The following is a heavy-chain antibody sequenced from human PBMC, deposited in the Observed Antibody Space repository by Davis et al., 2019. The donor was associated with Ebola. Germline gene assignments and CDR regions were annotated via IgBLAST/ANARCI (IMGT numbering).Heavy chain of an antibody. Sequence: KVSCKASGYTFTSYAMHWVRQAPGQRLEWMGIIYPADSDTSYGPSFQGRVTISADKSISTAYLQWSSLRASDTAMYYCATLPYCTGGSCYRGLDSWGQGTLVTVSS. J-gene: IGHJ5*02. CDR1: GYTFTSYA. D-gene: IGHD2-15*01. CDR2: IYPADSDT. CDR3: ATLPYCTGGSCYRGLDS. V-gene: IGHV5-51*01.